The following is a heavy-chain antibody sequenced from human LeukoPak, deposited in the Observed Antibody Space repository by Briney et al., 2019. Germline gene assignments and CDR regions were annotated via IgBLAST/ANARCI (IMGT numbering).Heavy chain of an antibody. D-gene: IGHD4-23*01. V-gene: IGHV3-66*02. CDR2: IYSGGST. Sequence: GGSLRLSCAASGFTVSSNYMSWVRQAPGKGLEWVSAIYSGGSTYYADSVKGRFTISRDSSKNTLYLQMNSLRAEDTAVYYCTRFVVTYYFDYWGQGTLVTVSS. J-gene: IGHJ4*02. CDR1: GFTVSSNY. CDR3: TRFVVTYYFDY.